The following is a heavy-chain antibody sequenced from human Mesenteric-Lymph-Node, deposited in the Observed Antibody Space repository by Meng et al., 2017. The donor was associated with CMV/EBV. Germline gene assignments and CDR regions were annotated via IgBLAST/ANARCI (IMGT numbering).Heavy chain of an antibody. CDR2: IKQDGSEI. Sequence: GESLKISCAASGFTFSSYWMSWVRQAPGKGLEWVANIKQDGSEIYYVDSVKGRFTISRDNARNSLYLQMNSLRAEDTAVYYCTAHDAGWGQGTLVTVSS. J-gene: IGHJ4*02. CDR3: TAHDAG. CDR1: GFTFSSYW. D-gene: IGHD1-1*01. V-gene: IGHV3-7*01.